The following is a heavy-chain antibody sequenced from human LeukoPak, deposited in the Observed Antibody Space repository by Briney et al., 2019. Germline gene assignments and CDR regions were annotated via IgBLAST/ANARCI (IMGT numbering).Heavy chain of an antibody. V-gene: IGHV1-18*01. D-gene: IGHD6-6*01. J-gene: IGHJ6*03. CDR2: ISTYNGNT. CDR1: GYTFTSYG. CDR3: AREEQLVPPYYYYYMDV. Sequence: ASVKVSCKAYGYTFTSYGISWVRQAPGQGLEWMGWISTYNGNTNYAQKLQGRVTMTTDKSTSTAYMELRSLRSDDTAVYYCAREEQLVPPYYYYYMDVWGKGTTVTVSS.